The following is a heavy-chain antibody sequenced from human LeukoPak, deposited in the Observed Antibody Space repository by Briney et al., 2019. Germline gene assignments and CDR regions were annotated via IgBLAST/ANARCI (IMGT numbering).Heavy chain of an antibody. J-gene: IGHJ5*02. CDR3: ARRNYYGSGTLGFKEFDP. V-gene: IGHV5-51*01. CDR2: IYPDDAYT. Sequence: GEPLKISCKGSGYSFTTYWIAWVRPMPGKGLEWMGIIYPDDAYTRYSPSFQGQVTISADKSISTAYLQWSSLKASDTAMYYCARRNYYGSGTLGFKEFDPWGQGTLVTVSS. CDR1: GYSFTTYW. D-gene: IGHD3-10*01.